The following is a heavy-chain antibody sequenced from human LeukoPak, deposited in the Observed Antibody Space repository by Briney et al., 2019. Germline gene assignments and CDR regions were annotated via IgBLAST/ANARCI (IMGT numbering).Heavy chain of an antibody. Sequence: GGSLRLSCAASGFTFNTYSMNWARQAPGKGLEWVSTINDSGGGTYYADSVKGRFTISRDNSKNTLYLQMNSLRADDTAVYYCDGADFWGQGPLDTVSS. V-gene: IGHV3-23*01. CDR2: INDSGGGT. J-gene: IGHJ4*02. CDR1: GFTFNTYS. CDR3: DGADF.